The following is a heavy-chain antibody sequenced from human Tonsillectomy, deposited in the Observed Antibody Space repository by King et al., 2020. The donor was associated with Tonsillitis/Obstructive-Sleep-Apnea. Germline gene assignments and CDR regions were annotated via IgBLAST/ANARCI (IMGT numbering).Heavy chain of an antibody. D-gene: IGHD2-15*01. Sequence: VQLQQWGAGLLKPSETLSLTCAVYGGSFSGYYWSWIRQPPGKGLEWIGEINHSGSTKYNPSLKSRVTISVDTSKNQFSLKLSPVTAADTAVYHCARGRCSGYSCYGLYSYYYMDVWGKGTTVTVSS. CDR2: INHSGST. J-gene: IGHJ6*03. CDR1: GGSFSGYY. CDR3: ARGRCSGYSCYGLYSYYYMDV. V-gene: IGHV4-34*01.